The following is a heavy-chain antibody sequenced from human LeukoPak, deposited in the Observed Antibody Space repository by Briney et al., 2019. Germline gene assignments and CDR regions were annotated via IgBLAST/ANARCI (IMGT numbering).Heavy chain of an antibody. V-gene: IGHV3-11*01. Sequence: GGSLRLSCAASGFTFSDYYMSWIRRAPGKGLEWISYISSSGSTIYYADSVRGRFTISGDNAKNSLYLQMNSLRAEDTAVYYCARWAVAGTFDYWGQGTLVTVSS. CDR3: ARWAVAGTFDY. D-gene: IGHD6-19*01. CDR1: GFTFSDYY. CDR2: ISSSGSTI. J-gene: IGHJ4*02.